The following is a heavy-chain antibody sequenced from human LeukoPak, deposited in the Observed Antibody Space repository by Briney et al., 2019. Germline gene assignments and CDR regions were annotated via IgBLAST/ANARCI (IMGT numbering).Heavy chain of an antibody. V-gene: IGHV1-18*01. D-gene: IGHD1-1*01. CDR2: ISAYNGNT. CDR1: GYTFTSDG. Sequence: ASVKVSCKASGYTFTSDGISWVRQAPRQGLEWMGWISAYNGNTNYAQKLQGRVTMTTDTSTSTAYMELRSLRSDDTAVYYCARDVSGPTTSITTRVPLDYWGQGTLVTVSS. CDR3: ARDVSGPTTSITTRVPLDY. J-gene: IGHJ4*02.